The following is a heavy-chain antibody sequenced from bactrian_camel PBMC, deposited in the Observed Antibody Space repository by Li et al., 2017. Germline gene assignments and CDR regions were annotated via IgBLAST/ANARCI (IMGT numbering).Heavy chain of an antibody. CDR2: IFVTGGGT. CDR1: GYYFSSYC. CDR3: AADRVPCDLQSSWYNY. J-gene: IGHJ4*01. Sequence: HVQLVESGGGSVQVGGSQNLSCVATTGYYFSSYCMAWFRMAPGKKREGVALIFVTGGGTKYADAVKGRFTISQDKAKNTAYLQMNSLKSEDTTVYYCAADRVPCDLQSSWYNYWGQGTQVTVS. D-gene: IGHD6*01. V-gene: IGHV3-3*01.